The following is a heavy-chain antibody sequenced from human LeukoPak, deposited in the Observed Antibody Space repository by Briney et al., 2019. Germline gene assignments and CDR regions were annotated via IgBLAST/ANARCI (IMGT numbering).Heavy chain of an antibody. J-gene: IGHJ5*02. CDR2: ISPYNGNT. V-gene: IGHV1-18*01. CDR3: ARGGVGHCSGGSCPTSWFDP. D-gene: IGHD2-15*01. Sequence: GASVKVSCKASGYTFTNFGVSWVRQAPGQGLEWMGWISPYNGNTDYPQKVQGRVTMTTDTSTNTAYMELRSLRSDDTAVYYCARGGVGHCSGGSCPTSWFDPWGQGTLVTVSS. CDR1: GYTFTNFG.